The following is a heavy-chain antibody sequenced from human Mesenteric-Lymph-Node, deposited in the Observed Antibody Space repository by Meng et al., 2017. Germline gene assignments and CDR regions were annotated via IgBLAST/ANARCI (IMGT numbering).Heavy chain of an antibody. CDR1: GFTFSSYA. V-gene: IGHV3-23*01. D-gene: IGHD3-3*01. J-gene: IGHJ4*02. Sequence: EVQLLESGGGWVQPGGSLRRACAASGFTFSSYAMSWVRQAPGKGLEWVSTIRGSGGSTFYTDSVKGRFTISRDNSKNTLYLQMNSLRAEDTAVYYCAKIRIFGVINQDYWGQGTLVTVSS. CDR2: IRGSGGST. CDR3: AKIRIFGVINQDY.